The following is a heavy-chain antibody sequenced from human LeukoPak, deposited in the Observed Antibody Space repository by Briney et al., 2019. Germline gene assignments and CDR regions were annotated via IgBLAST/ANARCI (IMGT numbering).Heavy chain of an antibody. J-gene: IGHJ5*02. CDR1: GGSISSYY. D-gene: IGHD6-13*01. CDR3: ARGGLYSSSWLYWFDP. Sequence: SETLSLTCTVSGGSISSYYWSWIRQPPGKGLEWIGYIYYSGSTNYNPSLKSRVTISVDTSKNQFSLKLSSVTAADTAVYYCARGGLYSSSWLYWFDPWGQGTLVTVSS. V-gene: IGHV4-59*01. CDR2: IYYSGST.